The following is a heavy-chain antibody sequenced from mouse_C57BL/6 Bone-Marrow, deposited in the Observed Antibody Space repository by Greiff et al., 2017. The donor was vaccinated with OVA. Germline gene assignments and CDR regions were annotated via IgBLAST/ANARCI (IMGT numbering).Heavy chain of an antibody. CDR3: TRDYYDYDGGYFDV. D-gene: IGHD2-4*01. CDR1: GFTFSSYA. J-gene: IGHJ1*03. V-gene: IGHV5-9-1*02. Sequence: EVQLVESGEGLVKPGGSLKLSCAASGFTFSSYAMSWVRQTPEKRLEWVAYISSGGDYIYYADTVKGRFTISRDNARNTLYLQMSSLKSEDTAMYYCTRDYYDYDGGYFDVWGTGTTVTVSS. CDR2: ISSGGDYI.